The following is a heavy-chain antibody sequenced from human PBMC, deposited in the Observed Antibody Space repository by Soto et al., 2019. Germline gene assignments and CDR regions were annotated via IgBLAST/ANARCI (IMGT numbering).Heavy chain of an antibody. CDR1: GFTFSDYY. CDR2: ISSSGGTI. J-gene: IGHJ6*02. D-gene: IGHD3-16*01. CDR3: ASAGQGEMLQITYYYYGMDV. V-gene: IGHV3-11*01. Sequence: GGSLRLSCAASGFTFSDYYMSWIRQAPGKGLEWVSYISSSGGTIYYADSVRGRFTISRDNATNSLYLQMNSLRAEDTAVYYCASAGQGEMLQITYYYYGMDVWGQGTTVTVSS.